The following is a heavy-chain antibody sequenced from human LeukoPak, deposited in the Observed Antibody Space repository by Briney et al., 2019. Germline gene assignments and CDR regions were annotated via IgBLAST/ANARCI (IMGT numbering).Heavy chain of an antibody. D-gene: IGHD1-26*01. CDR2: INPNSGGT. CDR3: ARAEWERLPSVDY. V-gene: IGHV1-2*02. J-gene: IGHJ4*02. Sequence: ASVKVSCKASGYTFTGYYMNWVRQAPRQGLEWMGWINPNSGGTNYAQKFQGRVTMTRDTSISTAYMELSRLRSDDTAVYYCARAEWERLPSVDYWGQGTLVTVSS. CDR1: GYTFTGYY.